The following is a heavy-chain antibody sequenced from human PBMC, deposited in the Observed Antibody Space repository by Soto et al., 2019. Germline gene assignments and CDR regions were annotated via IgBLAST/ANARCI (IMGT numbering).Heavy chain of an antibody. CDR1: GGTFSSYA. CDR2: IIPTFGTA. CDR3: ARAWVTTTNWFDP. D-gene: IGHD4-17*01. V-gene: IGHV1-69*13. Sequence: SVKVSCKASGGTFSSYAISWVRQAPGQGLEWMGGIIPTFGTANYAQKFQGRVTITADESTSTAYMELSSLRSEDTAVYYCARAWVTTTNWFDPWGQGTLVTVSS. J-gene: IGHJ5*02.